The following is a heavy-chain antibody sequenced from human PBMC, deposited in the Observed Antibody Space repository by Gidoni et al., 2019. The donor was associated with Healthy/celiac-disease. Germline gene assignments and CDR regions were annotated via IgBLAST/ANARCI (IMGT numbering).Heavy chain of an antibody. V-gene: IGHV4-39*01. J-gene: IGHJ4*02. CDR1: AASISSSSYY. D-gene: IGHD6-19*01. Sequence: QLQLQESGPGLVKPSETLSLTCTVSAASISSSSYYWGWIRQPPGKGLEWIGSIYYSGSTYYNPSLKSRVTISVDTSKNQFSLKLSSVTAADTAVYYCARSRSAVAGMRGFDYWGQGTLVTVSS. CDR3: ARSRSAVAGMRGFDY. CDR2: IYYSGST.